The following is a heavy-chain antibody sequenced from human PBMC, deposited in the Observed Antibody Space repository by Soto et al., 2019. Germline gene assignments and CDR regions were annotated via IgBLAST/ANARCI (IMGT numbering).Heavy chain of an antibody. CDR1: GGSISSYY. CDR2: IYYSGST. D-gene: IGHD4-17*01. V-gene: IGHV4-59*01. CDR3: ARAHPPRDYGDYYFDY. J-gene: IGHJ4*02. Sequence: SQTLSLTCTVSGGSISSYYWSWIRQPPGKGLEWIGYIYYSGSTNYNPSLKSRFTISVDTSKNQFSLKLSSVTAADTAVYYCARAHPPRDYGDYYFDYWGQGTLVTVSS.